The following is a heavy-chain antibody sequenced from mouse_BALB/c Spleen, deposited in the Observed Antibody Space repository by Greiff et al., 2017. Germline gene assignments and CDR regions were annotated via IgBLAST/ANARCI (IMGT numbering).Heavy chain of an antibody. CDR3: AREYFDV. Sequence: EVMLVESGGGLVKPGGSLKLSCAASGFAFSSYDMSWVRQTPEKRLEWVAYISSGGGSTYYPDTVKGRFTISRDNAKNTLYLQMSSLKSEDTAMYYCAREYFDVWGAGTTVTVSS. J-gene: IGHJ1*01. CDR1: GFAFSSYD. CDR2: ISSGGGST. V-gene: IGHV5-12-1*01.